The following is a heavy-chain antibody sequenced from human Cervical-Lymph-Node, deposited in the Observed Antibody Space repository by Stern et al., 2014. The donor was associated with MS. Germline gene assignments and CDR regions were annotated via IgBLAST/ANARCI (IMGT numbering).Heavy chain of an antibody. CDR3: ARAIFGVNTAAMAPDAFDT. CDR1: GFTVSNNY. CDR2: IYTDETT. Sequence: EVQLVESGGGLIQPGGSLRLSCAAPGFTVSNNYMSWVRQAPGKGLEWVSLIYTDETTYYAGSVKARFTISRDSSKNKLFLQMNSLRAEDTAVYYCARAIFGVNTAAMAPDAFDTWGQGTMVTVSS. J-gene: IGHJ3*02. V-gene: IGHV3-53*01. D-gene: IGHD3-3*01.